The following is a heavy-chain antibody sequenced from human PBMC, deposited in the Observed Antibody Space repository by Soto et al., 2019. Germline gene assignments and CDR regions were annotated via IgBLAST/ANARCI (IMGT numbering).Heavy chain of an antibody. Sequence: PSETLSLTCTVSGGSISSSNYYWGWIRQPPGKGLEWIGSIYYSGSTYYNPSLKSRVTISVDTSKNQFSLKLSSVTAADTAVYYCARDLWGYCGTDCYPLDVWGQGTTVTVSS. J-gene: IGHJ6*02. D-gene: IGHD2-21*02. CDR2: IYYSGST. V-gene: IGHV4-39*07. CDR1: GGSISSSNYY. CDR3: ARDLWGYCGTDCYPLDV.